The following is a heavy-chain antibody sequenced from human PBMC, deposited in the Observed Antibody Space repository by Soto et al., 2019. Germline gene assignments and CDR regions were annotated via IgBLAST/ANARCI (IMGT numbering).Heavy chain of an antibody. V-gene: IGHV1-18*01. Sequence: ASVKVSCKASGYTFTSYGISWVRQAPGQGLEWMGWISAYNGNTNYAQKLQGRVTMTTDTSTSTAYMELRGLRSDDTAVYYCARDRAPEDAFDIWGQGTMVTVSS. CDR3: ARDRAPEDAFDI. CDR2: ISAYNGNT. J-gene: IGHJ3*02. CDR1: GYTFTSYG.